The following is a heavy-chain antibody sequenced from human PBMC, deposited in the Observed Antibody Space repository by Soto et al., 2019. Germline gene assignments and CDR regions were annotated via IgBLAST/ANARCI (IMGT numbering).Heavy chain of an antibody. CDR2: INPSGGST. D-gene: IGHD1-26*01. J-gene: IGHJ4*02. CDR3: ARDGELRTYRARYYFDY. CDR1: GYTFTSYY. V-gene: IGHV1-46*01. Sequence: ASVKVSCKASGYTFTSYYMHWVRQAPGQGLEWMGIINPSGGSTSYAQKFQGRVTMTRDTSTSTVYMELSSLRSEDTAVYYCARDGELRTYRARYYFDYWGQVPLGTVSS.